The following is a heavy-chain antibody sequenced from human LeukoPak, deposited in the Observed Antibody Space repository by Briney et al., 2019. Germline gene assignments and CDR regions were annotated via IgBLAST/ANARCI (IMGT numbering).Heavy chain of an antibody. J-gene: IGHJ4*02. Sequence: PGGSLRLSCAASGFTFSSYGMHWVRQAPGKGLEWVAFIRYDGSNKYYAGSVKGRFTISRDNSKNTLYLQMNSLRAEDTAVYYCAKDRRTGLAALIVVVVAATPPDYWGQGTLVTVSS. CDR3: AKDRRTGLAALIVVVVAATPPDY. V-gene: IGHV3-30*02. CDR1: GFTFSSYG. CDR2: IRYDGSNK. D-gene: IGHD2-15*01.